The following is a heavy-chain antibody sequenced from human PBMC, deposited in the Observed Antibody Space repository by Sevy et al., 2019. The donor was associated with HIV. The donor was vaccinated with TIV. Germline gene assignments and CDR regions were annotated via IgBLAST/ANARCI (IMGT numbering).Heavy chain of an antibody. CDR2: ISDYNGYT. Sequence: ASVKVSFKASGYTFSSYGISWVRQAPGQGLEWMGWISDYNGYTNYAHKFQGRVTMSTETSTRTAYMELRSLRSDDTAVYFCAREGYYCRSGTYRPPNYYGMDVWGQGTAVTVSS. J-gene: IGHJ6*02. D-gene: IGHD3-10*01. V-gene: IGHV1-18*01. CDR3: AREGYYCRSGTYRPPNYYGMDV. CDR1: GYTFSSYG.